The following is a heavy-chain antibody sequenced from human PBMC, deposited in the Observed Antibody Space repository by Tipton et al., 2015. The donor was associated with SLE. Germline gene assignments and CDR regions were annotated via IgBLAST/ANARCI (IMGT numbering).Heavy chain of an antibody. D-gene: IGHD4-11*01. CDR1: SDSMSRSYW. J-gene: IGHJ6*03. CDR2: IFIGGST. V-gene: IGHV4-4*02. Sequence: SLRLSCTVSSDSMSRSYWWSWVRQPPGKGLEWIGEIFIGGSTNYNPSLRSRVTISVDKSKNQFSLKVNSVTAADTAVYYCVRDREDHGNYPTVYYRYYMDVWGKGITVTVSS. CDR3: VRDREDHGNYPTVYYRYYMDV.